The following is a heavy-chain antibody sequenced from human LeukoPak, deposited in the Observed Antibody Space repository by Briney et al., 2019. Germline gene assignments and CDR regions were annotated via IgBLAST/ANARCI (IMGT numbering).Heavy chain of an antibody. Sequence: PGGSLRLSCAASGFTFSSYGMHWVRQAPGRGLEWVASVKGDGSDKYYVDSVKGRFTISRDNAKSPLDLQMSSLRAEDTAVYYCARSTDEGNWFDPWGQGTLVTVSS. J-gene: IGHJ5*02. CDR3: ARSTDEGNWFDP. CDR1: GFTFSSYG. D-gene: IGHD5-24*01. CDR2: VKGDGSDK. V-gene: IGHV3-7*01.